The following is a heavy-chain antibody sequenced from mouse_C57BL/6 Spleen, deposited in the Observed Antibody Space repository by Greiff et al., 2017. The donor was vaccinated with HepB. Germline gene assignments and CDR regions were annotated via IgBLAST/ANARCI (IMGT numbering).Heavy chain of an antibody. CDR1: GFTFNTYA. D-gene: IGHD4-1*01. CDR2: IRSKSSNYAT. CDR3: GREERTNWDYFDY. J-gene: IGHJ2*01. Sequence: EVQLVESGGGLVQPKGSLKLSCAASGFTFNTYAMHWVRQAPGKGLEWVARIRSKSSNYATYYADSVKDRFTISRDDSQSMLYLQMNNLKNEDTARYYCGREERTNWDYFDYWGQGTTLTVSS. V-gene: IGHV10-3*01.